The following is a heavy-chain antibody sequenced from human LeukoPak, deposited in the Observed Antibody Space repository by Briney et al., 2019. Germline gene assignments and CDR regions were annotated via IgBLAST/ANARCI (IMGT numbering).Heavy chain of an antibody. Sequence: AVKVSCKASGCTFTGYYMHWVRQAPGQGLEWMGWINPNSGGTNYAQKFQGRATMTRDTSISTAYMELSRLRSDDTAVYYCARAEGGTIFGVVISWGQGTLVTVSS. V-gene: IGHV1-2*02. J-gene: IGHJ5*02. D-gene: IGHD3-3*01. CDR3: ARAEGGTIFGVVIS. CDR1: GCTFTGYY. CDR2: INPNSGGT.